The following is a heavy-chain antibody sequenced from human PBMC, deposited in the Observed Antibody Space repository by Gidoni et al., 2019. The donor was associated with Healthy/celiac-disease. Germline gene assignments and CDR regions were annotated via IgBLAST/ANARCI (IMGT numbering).Heavy chain of an antibody. V-gene: IGHV1-58*01. Sequence: QMQLVQSGPEVKKPGTSVKVSCKASRFTFTSSAVQWVRQARGQRLEWIGWIVVGSGNTNYAQKFQERVTITRDMSTSTAYMELSSLRSEDTAVYYCAADESTYYYDSSGYNRDWYFDLWGRGTLVTVSS. J-gene: IGHJ2*01. D-gene: IGHD3-22*01. CDR1: RFTFTSSA. CDR2: IVVGSGNT. CDR3: AADESTYYYDSSGYNRDWYFDL.